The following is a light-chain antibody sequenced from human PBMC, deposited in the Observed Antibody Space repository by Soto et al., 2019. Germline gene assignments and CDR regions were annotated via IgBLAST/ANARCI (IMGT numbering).Light chain of an antibody. CDR3: KQSYSTPPT. V-gene: IGKV1-39*01. CDR1: QSISSY. J-gene: IGKJ2*01. CDR2: AAS. Sequence: DIQITHSPSSLSASVGDRVTITCRASQSISSYLNWYQQKPGKAPKLLIYAASSLQSGVPSRFSGSGSGTDFTLTISSLQPEDFATYYCKQSYSTPPTFGQGTKLEIK.